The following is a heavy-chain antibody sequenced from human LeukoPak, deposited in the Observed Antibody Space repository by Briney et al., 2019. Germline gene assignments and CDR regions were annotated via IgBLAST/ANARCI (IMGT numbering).Heavy chain of an antibody. CDR2: ISSNGGST. CDR1: GFIFSDYA. Sequence: PGGSLRLSCVASGFIFSDYAMHWVRQAPGKGPEYVSAISSNGGSTYYANSVKGRFTISRDNSKNTLYLQMGSLRAEDMAVYYCLRAPPDYWGQGTLVTVSS. V-gene: IGHV3-64*01. CDR3: LRAPPDY. J-gene: IGHJ4*02.